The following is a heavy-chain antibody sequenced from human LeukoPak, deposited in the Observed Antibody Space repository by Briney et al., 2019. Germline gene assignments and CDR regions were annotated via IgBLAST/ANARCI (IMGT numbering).Heavy chain of an antibody. Sequence: SGPTLVNPTQPLTLTCTFSGFSLSTSGVGVGWIRQPPGKALEWLALIYWDDDKRYSPSLKSRLTITKDTSTNQVVLTMTNMDPVDTATYYCAHAKIRNFDWLLLGFDYWGQGTLVTVSS. J-gene: IGHJ4*02. CDR2: IYWDDDK. V-gene: IGHV2-5*02. CDR3: AHAKIRNFDWLLLGFDY. D-gene: IGHD3-9*01. CDR1: GFSLSTSGVG.